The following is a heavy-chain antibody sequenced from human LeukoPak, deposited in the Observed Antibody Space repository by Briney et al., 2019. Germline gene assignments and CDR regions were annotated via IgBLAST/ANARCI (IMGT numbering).Heavy chain of an antibody. CDR1: GFTFSSYA. Sequence: GGSLRLSCAASGFTFSSYAMSWVRQAPVKGLEWVSVISGSGDTTYYTDSVKGRFTISRDNSKNTLYLQMNRLRAEDTAVYYCAKDTRKDILTGYYIGIDYWGQGTLVTVSS. CDR3: AKDTRKDILTGYYIGIDY. V-gene: IGHV3-23*01. CDR2: ISGSGDTT. D-gene: IGHD3-9*01. J-gene: IGHJ4*02.